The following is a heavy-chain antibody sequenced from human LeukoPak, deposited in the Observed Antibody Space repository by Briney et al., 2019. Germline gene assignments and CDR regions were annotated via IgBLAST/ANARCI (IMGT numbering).Heavy chain of an antibody. CDR2: IYATGSA. CDR3: ARYYYLETHIDS. V-gene: IGHV4-31*03. Sequence: PSDTLSLTCTVSGGSINNIGYYWTWSRAPPGKGLGWIGYIYATGSANYNPSLKSRLTMSVDTSKNQFSLRLSSVTATDTAVYYCARYYYLETHIDSWGQGTLVTVSS. CDR1: GGSINNIGYY. J-gene: IGHJ4*02. D-gene: IGHD3-10*01.